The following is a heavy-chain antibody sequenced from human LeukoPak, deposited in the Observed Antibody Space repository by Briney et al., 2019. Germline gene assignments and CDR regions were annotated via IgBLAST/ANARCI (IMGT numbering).Heavy chain of an antibody. V-gene: IGHV4-39*07. D-gene: IGHD2-2*03. Sequence: SETLSLTCTVSGGSISSSSYYWGWIRQPPRKGLEWIGSIYYSGSTYYSPSLKSRVTISVDTSKNQFSLKLSSVTTADTAVYYCARLLRVGYCSTTTCNWFDPWGQGTLVTVSS. J-gene: IGHJ5*02. CDR3: ARLLRVGYCSTTTCNWFDP. CDR1: GGSISSSSYY. CDR2: IYYSGST.